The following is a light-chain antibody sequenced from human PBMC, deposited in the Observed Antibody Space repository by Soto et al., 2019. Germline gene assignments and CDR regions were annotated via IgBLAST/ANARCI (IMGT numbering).Light chain of an antibody. CDR3: QQYDNLYT. J-gene: IGKJ2*01. Sequence: DIQMTQSPSSLSASVGDRVTITCQARQDISNYLNWYQQKPGKAPKLLIYDASNLETGGPSRFSGSGSGTDFTFTISSLQPEDIATYYCQQYDNLYTFGQGTKVDIK. V-gene: IGKV1-33*01. CDR1: QDISNY. CDR2: DAS.